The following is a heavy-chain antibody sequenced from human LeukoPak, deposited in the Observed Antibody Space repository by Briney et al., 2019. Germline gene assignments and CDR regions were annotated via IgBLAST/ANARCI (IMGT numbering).Heavy chain of an antibody. V-gene: IGHV1-2*02. CDR2: INPNNGGT. CDR3: ARDRRLGATNDAVDI. CDR1: GYTFTDYY. Sequence: GASVKVSCKASGYTFTDYYIHWVRQAPDQGLEWMGWINPNNGGTDYAQNFQGRVTMTRDTSITTAYMELSRLRSDDTAVYYCARDRRLGATNDAVDIWDQGTMVTVSS. J-gene: IGHJ3*02. D-gene: IGHD1-26*01.